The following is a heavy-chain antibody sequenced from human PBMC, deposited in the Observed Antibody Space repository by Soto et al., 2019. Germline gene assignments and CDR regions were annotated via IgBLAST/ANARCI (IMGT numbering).Heavy chain of an antibody. J-gene: IGHJ6*03. CDR1: GGTFSSYT. D-gene: IGHD3-10*01. Sequence: GASVKVSCKASGGTFSSYTISWVRQAPGQGLEWMGRIIPILGIANYAQKFQGRVTITADKSTSTAYMELSSLRSEDTAVYYCARVGFYGSGSYSLPGAYYYYMDAWGKGTTVTVSS. CDR3: ARVGFYGSGSYSLPGAYYYYMDA. CDR2: IIPILGIA. V-gene: IGHV1-69*02.